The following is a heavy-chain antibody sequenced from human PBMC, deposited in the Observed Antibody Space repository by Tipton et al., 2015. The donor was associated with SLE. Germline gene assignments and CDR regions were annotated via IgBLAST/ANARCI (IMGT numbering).Heavy chain of an antibody. V-gene: IGHV1-18*01. D-gene: IGHD3-3*01. CDR3: AVASGYQYHDAFDI. J-gene: IGHJ3*02. Sequence: QSGAEVKKSGASVKVSCKASGYTFTSYGISWVRQAPGQGLEWMGWISAYNGNTNYAQKLQGRVTMTTDTSTSTAYMELRSLRSDDTAVYYCAVASGYQYHDAFDIWGQGTMVTVSS. CDR2: ISAYNGNT. CDR1: GYTFTSYG.